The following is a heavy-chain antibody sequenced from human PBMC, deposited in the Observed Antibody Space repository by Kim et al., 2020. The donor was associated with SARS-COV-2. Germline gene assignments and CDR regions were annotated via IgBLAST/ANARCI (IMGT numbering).Heavy chain of an antibody. V-gene: IGHV3-30*18. CDR3: AKDQMYYYDSSGYYGYYYYCMDV. CDR2: ISYDGSNK. Sequence: GGSLRLSCAASGFTFSSYGMHWVRQAPGKGLEWVAVISYDGSNKYYADSVKGRFTIPRDNSRNTLYLQMNSLRAEDTAVYYCAKDQMYYYDSSGYYGYYYYCMDVGGRGPTVPVP. D-gene: IGHD3-22*01. CDR1: GFTFSSYG. J-gene: IGHJ6*02.